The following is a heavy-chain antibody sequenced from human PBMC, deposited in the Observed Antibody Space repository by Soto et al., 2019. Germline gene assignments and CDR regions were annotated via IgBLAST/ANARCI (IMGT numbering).Heavy chain of an antibody. J-gene: IGHJ4*02. CDR2: IKRDGSEK. CDR3: ARVRANDYEIDY. V-gene: IGHV3-7*03. Sequence: EVQLVESGGGLVQPGGSLRLSCAASGFMFGSYWMTWVRHAPGKGLEWVANIKRDGSEKFYVDSVKGRFTISRDNADNSLFLHMNSLRAEATDIYYCARVRANDYEIDYWGQGALVTVS. D-gene: IGHD4-17*01. CDR1: GFMFGSYW.